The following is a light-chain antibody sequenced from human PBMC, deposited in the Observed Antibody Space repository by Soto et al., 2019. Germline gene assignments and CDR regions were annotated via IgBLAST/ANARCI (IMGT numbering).Light chain of an antibody. CDR2: STN. CDR3: LLYYGGQLGV. Sequence: QAVVTQEPSRTVSPGGTVTLTCAPSSGAVTSGNYPNWFQQKPGQAPRALIYSTNHKYSWTPARFSGSLLGGKAALTLSGVQPEDEADYYCLLYYGGQLGVFGGGTQLTVL. CDR1: SGAVTSGNY. V-gene: IGLV7-43*01. J-gene: IGLJ2*01.